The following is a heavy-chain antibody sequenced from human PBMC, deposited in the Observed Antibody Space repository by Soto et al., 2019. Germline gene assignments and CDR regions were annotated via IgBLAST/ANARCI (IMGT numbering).Heavy chain of an antibody. J-gene: IGHJ5*02. D-gene: IGHD6-6*01. V-gene: IGHV3-30-3*01. Sequence: PGGSLRLSCTASGFTFGDYAMSWFRQAPGKGLEWVALISYDGSDKDYADSVKGRFTISRDNSRNTLFLQMNSLRAEDTAVYYCARDNDGAQFASSYNDLWGQGTLVTVSS. CDR3: ARDNDGAQFASSYNDL. CDR2: ISYDGSDK. CDR1: GFTFGDYA.